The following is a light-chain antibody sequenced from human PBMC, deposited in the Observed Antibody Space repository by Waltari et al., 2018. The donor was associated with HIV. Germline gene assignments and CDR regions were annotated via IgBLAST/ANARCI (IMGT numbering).Light chain of an antibody. V-gene: IGKV1-33*01. J-gene: IGKJ2*01. CDR3: QQYDNLPPYT. CDR1: QDISNY. CDR2: DAS. Sequence: DIQMPQSPSSLSASVADRVTITFQAIQDISNYLNWYQQKPGKAPKLLIYDASNLETGVPSRFSGSGYGTDLTFTISSLQPEDIATYYCQQYDNLPPYTFGQGTKLEIK.